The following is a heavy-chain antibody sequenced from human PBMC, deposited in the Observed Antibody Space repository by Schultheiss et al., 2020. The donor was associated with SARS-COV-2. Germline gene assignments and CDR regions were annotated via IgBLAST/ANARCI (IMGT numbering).Heavy chain of an antibody. D-gene: IGHD6-6*01. Sequence: SETLSLTCAVYGGSFSGYYWSWIRQPPGKGLEWIGSIYHSGSTDYNSSLKSRVTMSVDTSTNQFSLKLTSVTAADTAVYYCARGGGIAARPVWFDPWGQGTLVTVSS. V-gene: IGHV4-34*01. CDR2: IYHSGST. J-gene: IGHJ5*02. CDR3: ARGGGIAARPVWFDP. CDR1: GGSFSGYY.